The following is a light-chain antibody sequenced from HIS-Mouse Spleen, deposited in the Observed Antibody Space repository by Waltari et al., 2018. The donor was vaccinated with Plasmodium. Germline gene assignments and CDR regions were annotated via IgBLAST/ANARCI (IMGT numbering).Light chain of an antibody. Sequence: SSELTQPPPVSVSPGQTARITCSGDALPKQYVYWYQQKSGQAPVLVIYEDSKRTSGIPERFSGSSSGTMATLTISGAQVEDEADYYCYSTDSSGNHRVFGGGTKLTVL. CDR3: YSTDSSGNHRV. V-gene: IGLV3-10*01. CDR2: EDS. CDR1: ALPKQY. J-gene: IGLJ3*02.